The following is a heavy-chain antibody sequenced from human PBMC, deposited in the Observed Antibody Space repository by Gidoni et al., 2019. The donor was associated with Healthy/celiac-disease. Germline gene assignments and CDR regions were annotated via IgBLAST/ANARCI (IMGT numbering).Heavy chain of an antibody. CDR3: ARPHSPYYGSGRAYAFDI. J-gene: IGHJ3*02. CDR1: GGSFSGYY. V-gene: IGHV4-34*01. CDR2: INHSGST. D-gene: IGHD3-10*01. Sequence: QVQLQQRGAGLLKPSETLSLTCAVYGGSFSGYYWSWIRQPPGKGLEWIGEINHSGSTTYNPSLKSRVTISVDTSKNQFSLKLSSVTAADTAVYYCARPHSPYYGSGRAYAFDIWGQGTMVTVSS.